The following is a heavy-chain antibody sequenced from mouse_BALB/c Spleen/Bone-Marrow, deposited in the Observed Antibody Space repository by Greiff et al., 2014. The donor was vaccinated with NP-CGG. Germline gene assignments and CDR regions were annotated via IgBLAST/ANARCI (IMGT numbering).Heavy chain of an antibody. CDR3: ARRRTFITSVVDYFDV. V-gene: IGHV1-82*01. J-gene: IGHJ1*01. CDR1: GYVFSSSW. D-gene: IGHD1-1*02. Sequence: QVQLQQSGPELVKPGASVKISCRASGYVFSSSWMNWVKQRPGQVFEWIGRHYPEDGDTNYNGKFKDKATLTADKSSSTAYMQISSLTSVDSAVYFCARRRTFITSVVDYFDVWGAGTTVTVSS. CDR2: HYPEDGDT.